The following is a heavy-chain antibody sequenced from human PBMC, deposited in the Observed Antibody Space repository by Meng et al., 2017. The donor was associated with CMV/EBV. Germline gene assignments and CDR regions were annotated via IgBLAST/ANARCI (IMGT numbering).Heavy chain of an antibody. V-gene: IGHV3-30-3*02. CDR3: AKRSMILAVVDY. CDR2: ISYDGSNK. J-gene: IGHJ4*02. Sequence: SCKASGYTFTGYYMHWVRQAPGKGLEWAAVISYDGSNKYYADSVKGRFTISRDNSKNTLYLQMNSLRAEDTAVYYCAKRSMILAVVDYWGQGTLVTVSS. CDR1: GYTFTGYY. D-gene: IGHD3-22*01.